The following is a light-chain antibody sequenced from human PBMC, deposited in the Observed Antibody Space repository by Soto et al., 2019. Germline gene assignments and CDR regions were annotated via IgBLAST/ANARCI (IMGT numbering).Light chain of an antibody. V-gene: IGKV1-39*01. CDR1: QDISNY. CDR2: AAS. J-gene: IGKJ5*01. CDR3: QQSYSTLGIT. Sequence: DIQMTQSPSSLSASVGDRVTITCRAGQDISNYLNWYQQKPGKAPKLLIYAASNVQSGVPSRFRGSGSGTDFTLTIGTLQPEDFATYYCQQSYSTLGITFGQGTRLEIK.